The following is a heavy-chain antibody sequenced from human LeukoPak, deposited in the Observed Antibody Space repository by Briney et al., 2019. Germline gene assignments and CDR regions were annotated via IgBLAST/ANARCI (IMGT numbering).Heavy chain of an antibody. J-gene: IGHJ6*03. Sequence: ASVKVSCKASGYTFTSYYMHWVRQAPGQGLEWMGLINPTGDSTGYAQKFQGRVTMTRDMSTSTDFMELSSLRSDDTAVYYCARDQLAQPYYYDSSGYYYGYYMDVWGKGTTVTVSS. CDR2: INPTGDST. D-gene: IGHD3-22*01. CDR3: ARDQLAQPYYYDSSGYYYGYYMDV. V-gene: IGHV1-46*01. CDR1: GYTFTSYY.